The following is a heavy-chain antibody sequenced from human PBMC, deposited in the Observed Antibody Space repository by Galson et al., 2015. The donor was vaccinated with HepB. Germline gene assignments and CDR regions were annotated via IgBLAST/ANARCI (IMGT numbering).Heavy chain of an antibody. Sequence: SLRLSCAASGFTFSSFDMNWVRQAPGRGLEWVSVISDSGAYSFYADSVKGRFTISRDNSKNTLYLQMNSRRVEDTAIYYCARRRHPFEGHDMDVWGQGTTVTVSS. J-gene: IGHJ6*02. CDR3: ARRRHPFEGHDMDV. CDR1: GFTFSSFD. CDR2: ISDSGAYS. D-gene: IGHD3-10*01. V-gene: IGHV3-23*01.